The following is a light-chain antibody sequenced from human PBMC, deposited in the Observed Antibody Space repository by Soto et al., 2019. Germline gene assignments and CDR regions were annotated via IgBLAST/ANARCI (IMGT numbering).Light chain of an antibody. CDR2: RAS. Sequence: SAAAVSLSKGERVTITCRASQSINNWLAWYQQKPGQAPKLLIYRASSWASGIPSRFSGSGSGTEFTLTVSCLQPEDFATYYCQQSTMWPRTFGEGTKVDI. CDR1: QSINNW. CDR3: QQSTMWPRT. V-gene: IGKV3-15*01. J-gene: IGKJ1*01.